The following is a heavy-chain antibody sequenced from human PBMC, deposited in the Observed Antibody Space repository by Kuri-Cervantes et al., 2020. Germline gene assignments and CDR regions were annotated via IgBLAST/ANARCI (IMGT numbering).Heavy chain of an antibody. CDR3: ARLFRSYYGSGSYKVYYYGMDV. V-gene: IGHV1-18*01. Sequence: ASVKVSCKASGGTFSSYTISWVRQAPGQGLGWMGWISAYNGNTNYAQKLQGRVTMTTDTSTSTAYMELRSLRSDDTAVYYCARLFRSYYGSGSYKVYYYGMDVWGQGTTVTVSS. CDR2: ISAYNGNT. D-gene: IGHD3-10*01. J-gene: IGHJ6*02. CDR1: GGTFSSYT.